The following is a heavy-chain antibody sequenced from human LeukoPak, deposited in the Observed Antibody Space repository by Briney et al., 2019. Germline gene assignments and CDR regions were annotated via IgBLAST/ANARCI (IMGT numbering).Heavy chain of an antibody. CDR3: AREGYCSSTSCSLPWAYYYYGMDV. CDR2: ISAYNGNT. J-gene: IGHJ6*02. V-gene: IGHV1-18*01. CDR1: GYTFTSYV. Sequence: ASVKVSCKASGYTFTSYVISWVRQAPGQGLEWMGWISAYNGNTNYAQKLQGRVTMTTDTSTSTAYMELRSLRSDDTAVYYCAREGYCSSTSCSLPWAYYYYGMDVWGQGTTVTVSS. D-gene: IGHD2-2*01.